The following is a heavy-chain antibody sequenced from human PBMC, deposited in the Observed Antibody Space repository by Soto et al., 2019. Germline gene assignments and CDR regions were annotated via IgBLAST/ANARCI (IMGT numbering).Heavy chain of an antibody. D-gene: IGHD6-19*01. J-gene: IGHJ2*01. CDR2: TYYRSKWYN. CDR3: GRGSSGFHWYFDL. Sequence: LQTLALTSAISGVSVSSGTATSSWIRRSPSRGLEWLGRTYYRSKWYNDYALSVKSRMAITADTSKNQLSLQLNSVPPEDTAVYFCGRGSSGFHWYFDLWGRGTLVTVSS. V-gene: IGHV6-1*01. CDR1: GVSVSSGTAT.